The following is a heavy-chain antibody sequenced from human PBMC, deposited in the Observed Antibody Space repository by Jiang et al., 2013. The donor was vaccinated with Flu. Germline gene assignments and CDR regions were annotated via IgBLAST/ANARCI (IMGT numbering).Heavy chain of an antibody. CDR2: IFWNDDK. CDR3: AHLNSYSSSSGHPFDY. Sequence: KPTQTLTLTCTCSGFSLSASGVGVGWIRQPPGKALEWLALIFWNDDKRYSPSLKSRLTVTKDTSKKQVVLTMTNVDPVDTATYYCAHLNSYSSSSGHPFDYWGQGTLVTVSS. V-gene: IGHV2-5*01. CDR1: GFSLSASGVG. D-gene: IGHD6-6*01. J-gene: IGHJ4*02.